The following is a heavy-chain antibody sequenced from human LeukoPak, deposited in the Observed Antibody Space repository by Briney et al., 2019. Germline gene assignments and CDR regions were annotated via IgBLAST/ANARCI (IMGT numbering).Heavy chain of an antibody. CDR1: GFIVSSNY. Sequence: GGSLRLSCAASGFIVSSNYVNWVRQAPGQGLEWVSVIYSSDSTYYADSVKGRFTISRDNSKNTLFLQMNSLRAEDTAVYYCARHRSDSGDYDAFDIWGQGTMVTVSS. D-gene: IGHD4-17*01. CDR2: IYSSDST. J-gene: IGHJ3*02. CDR3: ARHRSDSGDYDAFDI. V-gene: IGHV3-53*01.